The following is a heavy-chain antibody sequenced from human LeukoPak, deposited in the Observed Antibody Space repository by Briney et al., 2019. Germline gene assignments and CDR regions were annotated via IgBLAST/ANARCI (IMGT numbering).Heavy chain of an antibody. CDR2: INAGNGNT. CDR1: GYTFTSYA. V-gene: IGHV1-3*01. CDR3: ARSCSSTSCESDYFDY. D-gene: IGHD2-2*01. J-gene: IGHJ4*02. Sequence: ASVKVSCKASGYTFTSYAMHWVRQAPGQRLEWMGWINAGNGNTKYSQKFQGRVTITRDTSASTAYMELSSLRSEDTAVYYCARSCSSTSCESDYFDYWGQETLVTVSS.